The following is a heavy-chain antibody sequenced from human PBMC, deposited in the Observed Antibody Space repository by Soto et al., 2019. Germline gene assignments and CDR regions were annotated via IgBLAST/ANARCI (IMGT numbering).Heavy chain of an antibody. CDR3: ARGKWSSPEDY. Sequence: QLQLQESGSGLVKPSQTLSLTCAVSGGSISTGAYSWSWIRQPPGHGLEWIGYIYHSGSAYYNPSLKSRVTMSVDRSKNQFSLKLSSVTAADTAVYYCARGKWSSPEDYWGQGTLVTVSS. D-gene: IGHD2-8*01. CDR2: IYHSGSA. CDR1: GGSISTGAYS. V-gene: IGHV4-30-2*01. J-gene: IGHJ4*02.